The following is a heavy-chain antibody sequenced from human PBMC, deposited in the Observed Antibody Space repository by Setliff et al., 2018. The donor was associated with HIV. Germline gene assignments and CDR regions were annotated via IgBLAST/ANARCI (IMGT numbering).Heavy chain of an antibody. CDR3: ARGRVTLKGVAAGHHYMDV. CDR1: GGFIGTYY. D-gene: IGHD3-3*01. J-gene: IGHJ6*03. CDR2: VYYTGTT. Sequence: PSETLSLTCTVSGGFIGTYYWSWIRQSPGKGLEWIGSVYYTGTTNYNPSLESRVTMSVDTSKNQFSLRLMSLTAADTAIYYCARGRVTLKGVAAGHHYMDVWGKGNTVTVSS. V-gene: IGHV4-59*13.